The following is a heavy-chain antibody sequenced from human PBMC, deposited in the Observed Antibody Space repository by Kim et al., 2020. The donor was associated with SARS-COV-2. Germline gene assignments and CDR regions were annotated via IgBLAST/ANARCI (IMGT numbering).Heavy chain of an antibody. J-gene: IGHJ4*02. Sequence: YAGSVKSRISINPDTSKNQASLHLNSVTPEDTAVYYCARGIAAAGSLFDYWGQGTLVTVSS. V-gene: IGHV6-1*01. CDR3: ARGIAAAGSLFDY. D-gene: IGHD6-13*01.